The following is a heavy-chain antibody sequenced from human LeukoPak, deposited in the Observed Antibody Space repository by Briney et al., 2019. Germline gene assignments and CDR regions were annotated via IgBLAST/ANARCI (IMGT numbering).Heavy chain of an antibody. J-gene: IGHJ4*02. CDR2: INPGGGNT. Sequence: ASVTVSCKASGYTFTIYYVHWVRQAPGQGIEWMGIINPGGGNTGRAQKFQDRVTMTRDTSTSTVYMELTNLRSEDTAVYYCAREYPNTSYFDKWGQGTPGTVCS. CDR1: GYTFTIYY. CDR3: AREYPNTSYFDK. V-gene: IGHV1-46*01. D-gene: IGHD1/OR15-1a*01.